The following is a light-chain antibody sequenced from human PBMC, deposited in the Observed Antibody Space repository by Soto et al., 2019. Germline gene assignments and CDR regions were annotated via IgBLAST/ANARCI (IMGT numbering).Light chain of an antibody. V-gene: IGKV3-20*01. CDR1: QTIRSNY. Sequence: ETVLTQSPGTLSLSPGERATLSCRASQTIRSNYLAWYRQTPGQAPRLLIYGASNRATGIAERFSGGGSGTDFTLIISRLEPEDFALYYGQQYGCSPWTFGQGTKVEIK. CDR3: QQYGCSPWT. J-gene: IGKJ1*01. CDR2: GAS.